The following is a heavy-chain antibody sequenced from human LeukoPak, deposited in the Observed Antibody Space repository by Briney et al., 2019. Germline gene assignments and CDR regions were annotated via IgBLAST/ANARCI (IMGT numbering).Heavy chain of an antibody. J-gene: IGHJ4*02. CDR2: IYRGST. V-gene: IGHV4-59*01. Sequence: PSETLSLTCTVSGDSINNYYWNWIRQPPGKGPEWIGYIYRGSTNYYPSFESRVTISVDTSKNQFSLKLTSVTAADTAVYYCARGGDFEIDQWGQGILVTVSS. CDR1: GDSINNYY. D-gene: IGHD3-16*01. CDR3: ARGGDFEIDQ.